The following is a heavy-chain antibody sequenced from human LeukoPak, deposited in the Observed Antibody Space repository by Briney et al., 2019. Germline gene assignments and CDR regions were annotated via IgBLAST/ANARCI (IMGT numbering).Heavy chain of an antibody. CDR2: ISGSGGST. J-gene: IGHJ5*02. Sequence: GGSLRLSCAASGFTFSSYAMNSVRQAPGKGLEWVSAISGSGGSTYYADSVKGRFTISRDNSKNTQYLQINILRGEDTAKYYCAKDKQWLVPGNWFDPWGQGTLVTVSS. D-gene: IGHD6-19*01. V-gene: IGHV3-23*01. CDR3: AKDKQWLVPGNWFDP. CDR1: GFTFSSYA.